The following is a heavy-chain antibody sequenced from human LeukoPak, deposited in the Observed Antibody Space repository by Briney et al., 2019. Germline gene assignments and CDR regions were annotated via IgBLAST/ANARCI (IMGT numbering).Heavy chain of an antibody. D-gene: IGHD1-7*01. CDR3: TREGMGTSFSAWFHP. CDR1: GFIFRNCA. Sequence: PGRSLRLSCAASGFIFRNCAIHWVRQAPGKGLEWVAITSHDGSFKSYGDSVKGRFTISRDSSKNTMYLQMNSPRIEDTAVYYCTREGMGTSFSAWFHPWGQGTLVTVSS. V-gene: IGHV3-30*04. J-gene: IGHJ5*01. CDR2: TSHDGSFK.